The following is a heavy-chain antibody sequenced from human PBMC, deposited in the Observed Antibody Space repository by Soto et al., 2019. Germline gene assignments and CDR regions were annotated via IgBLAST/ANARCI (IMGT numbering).Heavy chain of an antibody. CDR3: AHRRPWSSNWNSGWFDP. CDR2: IYWDDDK. D-gene: IGHD1-20*01. CDR1: GFSLSTSGVG. J-gene: IGHJ5*02. V-gene: IGHV2-5*02. Sequence: QITLKESGPTLVKPTQPLTLTCTFSGFSLSTSGVGVGWIRQPPGKALEWLAVIYWDDDKRYSPSLNSRLTISKDTSKNQVVLTMTNMDPVDTATYFCAHRRPWSSNWNSGWFDPWGQGTLVTVSS.